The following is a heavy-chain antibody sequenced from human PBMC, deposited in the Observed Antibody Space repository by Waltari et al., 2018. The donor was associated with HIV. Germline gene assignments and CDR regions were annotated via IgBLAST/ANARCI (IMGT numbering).Heavy chain of an antibody. CDR2: IYYSGST. CDR1: GGSISSGGYY. D-gene: IGHD6-6*01. CDR3: ASWRVGGSSSDYFDY. J-gene: IGHJ4*02. Sequence: QVQLQESGPGLVKPSQTLSLTCTVSGGSISSGGYYWCWIGQHPGKGLEWIGYIYYSGSTYYNPSLKSRVTISVDTSKNQFSLKLSSVTAADTAVYYCASWRVGGSSSDYFDYWGQGTLVTVSS. V-gene: IGHV4-31*03.